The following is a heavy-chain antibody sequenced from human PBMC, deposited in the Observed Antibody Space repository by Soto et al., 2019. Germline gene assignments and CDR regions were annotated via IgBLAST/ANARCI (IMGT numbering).Heavy chain of an antibody. V-gene: IGHV1-18*01. CDR3: ARAAYCSRTTCYRMDV. J-gene: IGHJ6*02. CDR1: GYTYSTYG. Sequence: ASVKVSCKASGYTYSTYGINWVRQAPGQGLEWMGWISTYNDNTNYAQKFQGRVTMTRDTSTNTAYMELRSLRSGDTAVYYCARAAYCSRTTCYRMDVWGQGTTVTVSS. CDR2: ISTYNDNT. D-gene: IGHD2-2*02.